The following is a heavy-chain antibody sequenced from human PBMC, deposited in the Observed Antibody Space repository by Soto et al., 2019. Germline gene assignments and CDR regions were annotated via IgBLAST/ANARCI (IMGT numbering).Heavy chain of an antibody. CDR2: ISGGGGST. D-gene: IGHD3-10*01. Sequence: GGSLRLSCAASGFTFSSYGMSWVRQAPGKGLEWVSSISGGGGSTYYADSVKGRFTISRDNSKNTLYLQVSSLRAEDTAVYYCANRNDYGSGSYFPFDHWGQGTLVTVSS. CDR1: GFTFSSYG. V-gene: IGHV3-23*01. J-gene: IGHJ4*02. CDR3: ANRNDYGSGSYFPFDH.